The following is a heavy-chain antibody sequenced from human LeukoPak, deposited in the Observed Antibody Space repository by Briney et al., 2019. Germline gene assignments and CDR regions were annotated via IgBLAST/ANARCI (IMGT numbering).Heavy chain of an antibody. Sequence: PSETLSLTCTVSGGSISSYYWSWIRQPPGTGLEWIGYIYYSGSTNYNPSLKSRVTISVDTSKNQFSLKLSSVTAADTAVYYCARDLGSGWSGVWGQGTLVTVSS. D-gene: IGHD6-19*01. CDR3: ARDLGSGWSGV. J-gene: IGHJ4*02. CDR2: IYYSGST. CDR1: GGSISSYY. V-gene: IGHV4-59*01.